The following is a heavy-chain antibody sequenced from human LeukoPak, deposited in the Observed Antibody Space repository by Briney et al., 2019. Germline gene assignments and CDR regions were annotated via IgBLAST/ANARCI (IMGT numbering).Heavy chain of an antibody. Sequence: GASVKVSCKASGYTFTSYYMHWVRQAPGQGLEWMGIINPSGGSTSYAQKFQGRVTMTRDTSTSTVYMELSSLRSEDTAVYYCARXFGHSSGWPGAEYFQXWGQGTLVXVS. CDR3: ARXFGHSSGWPGAEYFQX. J-gene: IGHJ1*01. CDR2: INPSGGST. D-gene: IGHD6-19*01. V-gene: IGHV1-46*01. CDR1: GYTFTSYY.